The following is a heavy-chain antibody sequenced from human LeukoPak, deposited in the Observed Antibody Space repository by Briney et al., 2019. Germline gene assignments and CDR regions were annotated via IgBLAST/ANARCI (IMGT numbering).Heavy chain of an antibody. CDR3: TTDPSLEWDTYVLARFDY. CDR2: IKSKTDGGTT. J-gene: IGHJ4*02. Sequence: GGSLRLSCAASGFTFSNAWMSWVRQAPGKGLEWVGRIKSKTDGGTTDYAAPVKGRFTISRDDSKTTLYLQMNSLKTEDTAVYYCTTDPSLEWDTYVLARFDYWGQGILVTVSS. CDR1: GFTFSNAW. V-gene: IGHV3-15*01. D-gene: IGHD3-10*02.